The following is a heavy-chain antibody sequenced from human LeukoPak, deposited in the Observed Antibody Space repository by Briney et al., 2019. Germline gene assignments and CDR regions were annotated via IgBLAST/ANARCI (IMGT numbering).Heavy chain of an antibody. J-gene: IGHJ3*02. Sequence: SGRSLRLSCAASGFTFSRYVMHWVHQAPGKGLEWVAVISYDGNNKYYTDSVEGRFTISRDNSKNTLYLQMNSLRPEDTAVYYCARDNGDYGGTFDIWGQGTKVTVPS. V-gene: IGHV3-30-3*01. CDR1: GFTFSRYV. CDR3: ARDNGDYGGTFDI. CDR2: ISYDGNNK. D-gene: IGHD4-17*01.